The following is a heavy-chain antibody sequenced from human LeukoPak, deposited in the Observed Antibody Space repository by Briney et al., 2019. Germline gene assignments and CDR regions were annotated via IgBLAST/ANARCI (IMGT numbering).Heavy chain of an antibody. D-gene: IGHD3-10*01. Sequence: ASVKVSCKACGGTFSSYAISWVRQAPGQGLEWMGWISAYNGNTNYAQKLQGRVTMTTDTSTSTAYMELRSLRSDDTAVYYCARAKLFSASGGAFDIWGQGTMVTVSS. V-gene: IGHV1-18*01. CDR1: GGTFSSYA. J-gene: IGHJ3*02. CDR3: ARAKLFSASGGAFDI. CDR2: ISAYNGNT.